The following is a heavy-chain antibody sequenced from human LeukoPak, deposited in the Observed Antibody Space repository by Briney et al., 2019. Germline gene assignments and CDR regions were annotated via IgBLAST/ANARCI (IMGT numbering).Heavy chain of an antibody. Sequence: PGGSLRLSCAASGFTFSSYSMNWVRQAPGKGLEWVSYISSSSTIYYADSVKGRFTISRDNAKNSLYLQMNSLRAEDTAVYYCARDGWITGTTWGQGTLVTVSS. CDR2: ISSSSTI. V-gene: IGHV3-48*01. D-gene: IGHD1-7*01. CDR3: ARDGWITGTT. J-gene: IGHJ5*02. CDR1: GFTFSSYS.